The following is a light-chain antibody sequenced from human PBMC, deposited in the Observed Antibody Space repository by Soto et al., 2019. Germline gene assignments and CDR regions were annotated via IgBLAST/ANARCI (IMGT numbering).Light chain of an antibody. V-gene: IGLV7-46*01. J-gene: IGLJ2*01. Sequence: QAVVTQEPSLTVSPGGTGTLTCGYSTGAVTSGHYPYWFQQKPGQAPRTLIYDTTNKYSWTPARFSGSLLGGKAALTLSGVQPEDEAEYYCLLSYSGARVFGGGTKLTVL. CDR2: DTT. CDR3: LLSYSGARV. CDR1: TGAVTSGHY.